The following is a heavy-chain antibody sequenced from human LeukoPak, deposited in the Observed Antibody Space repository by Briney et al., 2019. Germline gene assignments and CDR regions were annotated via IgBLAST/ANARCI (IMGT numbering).Heavy chain of an antibody. CDR2: ISWNSGSI. J-gene: IGHJ4*02. D-gene: IGHD1-26*01. Sequence: PGGSLRLSCAASGFTFDDYAMHWVRQAPGKGLEWVSGISWNSGSIGYADSVKGRFTISRDNANNLLYLQMNSLRAEDTAVYYWASGTIVGARGADNWGQGTLVTVSS. CDR3: ASGTIVGARGADN. V-gene: IGHV3-9*01. CDR1: GFTFDDYA.